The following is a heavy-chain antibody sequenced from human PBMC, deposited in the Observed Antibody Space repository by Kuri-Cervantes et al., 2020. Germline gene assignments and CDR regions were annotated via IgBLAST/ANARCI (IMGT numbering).Heavy chain of an antibody. V-gene: IGHV3-9*01. CDR2: ISWNSGSI. Sequence: GGSLRLSCAASGFTFDDYAMHWVRQAPGKGLEWVSGISWNSGSIGYADSVKGRFTISRDNAKNSLYLQMNSLRAEDTALYYCAKTMRVSQYVGFDYWGQGTLVTVSS. J-gene: IGHJ4*02. CDR3: AKTMRVSQYVGFDY. CDR1: GFTFDDYA. D-gene: IGHD3-22*01.